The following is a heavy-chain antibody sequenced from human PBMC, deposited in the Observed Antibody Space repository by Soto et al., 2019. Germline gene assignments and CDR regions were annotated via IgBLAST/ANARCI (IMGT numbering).Heavy chain of an antibody. CDR2: ISGSGGST. J-gene: IGHJ4*02. V-gene: IGHV3-23*01. D-gene: IGHD5-12*01. CDR1: GFTFSSYA. CDR3: AKPDIVATMGYYFDY. Sequence: PVGSLRLSCAASGFTFSSYAMSWVRQAPGKGLEWVSAISGSGGSTYYADSVKGRFTISRDNSKNTLYLQMNSLRAEDTAVYYCAKPDIVATMGYYFDYWGQGTLVTVSS.